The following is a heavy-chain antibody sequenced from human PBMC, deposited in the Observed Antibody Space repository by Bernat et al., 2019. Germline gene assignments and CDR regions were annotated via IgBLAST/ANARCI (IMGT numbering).Heavy chain of an antibody. CDR1: GGSISSTSYY. CDR3: ARRLAARTIDI. Sequence: QLQLQESGPGLVKPSQTLSLTCTVSGGSISSTSYYWGWIRQPPGKGLEWIGSIYSSGNTYYNPSLKSRVTMSIDTSKNQFSLKLSSVTAADTAVYYCARRLAARTIDIWGQGTMVTVSS. CDR2: IYSSGNT. D-gene: IGHD6-6*01. V-gene: IGHV4-39*01. J-gene: IGHJ3*02.